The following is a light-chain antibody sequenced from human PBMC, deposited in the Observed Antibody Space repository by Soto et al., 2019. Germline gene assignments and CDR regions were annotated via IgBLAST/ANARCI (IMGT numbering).Light chain of an antibody. CDR2: AAS. V-gene: IGKV1-39*01. CDR3: QQSYSTLTWT. J-gene: IGKJ1*01. Sequence: SSLSASVGDRVTITCRASQSISSYLNWYQQKPGKAPKLLIYAASSLQSGVPSRFSGSGSGTDFTLTISSLQPEDFATYYCQQSYSTLTWTFGQGTKV. CDR1: QSISSY.